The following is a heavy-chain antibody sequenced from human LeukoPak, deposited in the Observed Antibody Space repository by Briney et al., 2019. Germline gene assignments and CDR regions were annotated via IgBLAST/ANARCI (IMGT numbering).Heavy chain of an antibody. J-gene: IGHJ4*02. CDR2: INHSGST. V-gene: IGHV4-34*01. D-gene: IGHD3-10*01. CDR1: GGSFSGYY. Sequence: SETLSLTCAVYGGSFSGYYWSWIRQPPGKGLEWIGEINHSGSTNYNPSLKSRVTISVDTSKNQFSLKLNSVTAADTAVYYCARVRRAYYYGSGSYHTYPFDYWGQGTLVTVSS. CDR3: ARVRRAYYYGSGSYHTYPFDY.